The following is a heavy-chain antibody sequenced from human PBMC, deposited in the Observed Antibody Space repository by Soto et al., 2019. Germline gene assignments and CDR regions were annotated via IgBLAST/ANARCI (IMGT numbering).Heavy chain of an antibody. CDR3: AIRYSSGFVY. J-gene: IGHJ4*02. Sequence: SETLSLTCAVNGDSFHNNWWSWVRQAPGKGLEWIGEIYHSGITYYNPSLESRVTISVDKSDNYFSLKLSSVTAADTAVYFCAIRYSSGFVYWGQGTVVTVSS. CDR1: GDSFHNNW. CDR2: IYHSGIT. D-gene: IGHD6-25*01. V-gene: IGHV4-4*02.